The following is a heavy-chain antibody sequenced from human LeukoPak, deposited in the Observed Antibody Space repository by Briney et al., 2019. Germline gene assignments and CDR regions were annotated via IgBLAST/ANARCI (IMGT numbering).Heavy chain of an antibody. CDR2: INYKGGTT. CDR1: GFTLSSFS. CDR3: ARVGPETAFDY. V-gene: IGHV3-64*02. D-gene: IGHD1-14*01. J-gene: IGHJ4*02. Sequence: GGSLRLSCAASGFTLSSFSMHWVRQSPGRGLEYVSAINYKGGTTYYADSVKGRFTISRDNSKNTLYLQMASLRGEDMAVYYCARVGPETAFDYWGQGTLVTVSS.